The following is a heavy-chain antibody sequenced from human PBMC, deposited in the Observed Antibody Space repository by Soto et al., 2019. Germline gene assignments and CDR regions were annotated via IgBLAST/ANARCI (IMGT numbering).Heavy chain of an antibody. V-gene: IGHV4-59*12. J-gene: IGHJ4*02. D-gene: IGHD2-8*02. CDR3: ARDKITGLFDY. Sequence: SETLSLTCTVSDGSISNYYWSWIRQPPGKGLEWIGYIYYSGRTDYNPSLKSRVTFSVDTSKNQFSLKLSSVTAADTAVYYCARDKITGLFDYWGQGTLVTVSS. CDR2: IYYSGRT. CDR1: DGSISNYY.